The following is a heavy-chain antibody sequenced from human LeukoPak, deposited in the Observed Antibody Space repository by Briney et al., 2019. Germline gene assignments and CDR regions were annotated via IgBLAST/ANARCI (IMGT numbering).Heavy chain of an antibody. CDR3: ARSMSGSFDY. Sequence: GGSLRLSCAASGFTFSNYWMHWVRQLPGKGLVWVSRINSDGTTIYSDSVKGRFTISRDNAKNTLYLQMNSLRAEDTAVYYCARSMSGSFDYWGQGTLVTVSS. CDR1: GFTFSNYW. D-gene: IGHD1-26*01. J-gene: IGHJ4*02. CDR2: INSDGTT. V-gene: IGHV3-74*01.